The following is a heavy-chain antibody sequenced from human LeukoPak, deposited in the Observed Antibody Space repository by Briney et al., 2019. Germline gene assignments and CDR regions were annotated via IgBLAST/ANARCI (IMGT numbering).Heavy chain of an antibody. Sequence: GASLQISCKGSGYSFTSYWIGWVRQMPGKGLEWMGIIYPGDSDTRYSPSFQGQVTISADKSISTAYLQWSSLRTSDTAMYYCARPKDTSRPWAFDYWGQGTLVTVSS. CDR3: ARPKDTSRPWAFDY. D-gene: IGHD5-18*01. V-gene: IGHV5-51*01. J-gene: IGHJ4*02. CDR1: GYSFTSYW. CDR2: IYPGDSDT.